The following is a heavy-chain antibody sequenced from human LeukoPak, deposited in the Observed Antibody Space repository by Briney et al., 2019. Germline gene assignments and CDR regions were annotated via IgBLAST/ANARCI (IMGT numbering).Heavy chain of an antibody. Sequence: SETLSLTCTVSGGSISSYYWSWIRQPPGKGLEWIGYIYYSGSTNYNPSLKSRVTISVDTSKNQFSLKLNSVTDADTAVYYCVRRQWELQYFDLWGRGTLVAVSS. J-gene: IGHJ2*01. CDR3: VRRQWELQYFDL. V-gene: IGHV4-59*01. CDR2: IYYSGST. D-gene: IGHD1-26*01. CDR1: GGSISSYY.